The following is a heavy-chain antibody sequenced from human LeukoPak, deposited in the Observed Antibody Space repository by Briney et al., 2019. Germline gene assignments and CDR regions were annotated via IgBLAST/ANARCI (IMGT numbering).Heavy chain of an antibody. CDR1: GGSISSGSYY. Sequence: SQTLSLTCTVSGGSISSGSYYWGWIRQPPGKGLEWIGSIYYSGSTYYNPSLKSRVTISVDTSKNQFSLKLSSVTAADTAVYYCARVVYYDSSVDQSDVWGQGTTVTVSS. CDR3: ARVVYYDSSVDQSDV. J-gene: IGHJ6*02. D-gene: IGHD3-22*01. V-gene: IGHV4-39*07. CDR2: IYYSGST.